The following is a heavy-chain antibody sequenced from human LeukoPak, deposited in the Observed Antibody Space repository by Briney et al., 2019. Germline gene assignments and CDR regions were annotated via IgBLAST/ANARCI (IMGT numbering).Heavy chain of an antibody. CDR3: ASDRKDNWNYIT. CDR1: GGTFSSYA. V-gene: IGHV1-69*05. J-gene: IGHJ5*02. CDR2: IIPIFGTA. Sequence: ASVKVSCKASGGTFSSYAISWVRQAPGQGLEWMGGIIPIFGTANYAQKFQGRVTITTDESTSTAYMELSSLRSEDAAVYYCASDRKDNWNYITWGQGTLVTVSS. D-gene: IGHD1-7*01.